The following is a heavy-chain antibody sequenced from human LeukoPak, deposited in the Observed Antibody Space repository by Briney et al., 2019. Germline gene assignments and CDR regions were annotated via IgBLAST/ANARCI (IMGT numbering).Heavy chain of an antibody. J-gene: IGHJ4*02. V-gene: IGHV3-48*01. Sequence: GGSLRLSCAASGFTFSSYSMNWVRQAPGKGLEWVSYISSSSSTIYYADSVKGRFTISRDNAKNSLYLQMISLRAEDTAVYYCARRGYDFWSGYSPNADYWGQGTLVTVSS. CDR1: GFTFSSYS. CDR3: ARRGYDFWSGYSPNADY. CDR2: ISSSSSTI. D-gene: IGHD3-3*01.